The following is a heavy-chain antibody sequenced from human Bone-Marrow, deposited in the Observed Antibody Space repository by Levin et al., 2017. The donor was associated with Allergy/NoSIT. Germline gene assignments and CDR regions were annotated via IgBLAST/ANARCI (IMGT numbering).Heavy chain of an antibody. CDR2: INHSRNT. CDR3: ARKQWLGPLDY. Sequence: KASETLSLTCAVYGGSFSDYYWSWIRQPPGKGLEWIGEINHSRNTNYNPSLKSRGTILVDTSKNQFSLNLKSVTAADTAVYYGARKQWLGPLDYWGQGTLVTVSS. J-gene: IGHJ4*02. D-gene: IGHD6-19*01. CDR1: GGSFSDYY. V-gene: IGHV4-34*01.